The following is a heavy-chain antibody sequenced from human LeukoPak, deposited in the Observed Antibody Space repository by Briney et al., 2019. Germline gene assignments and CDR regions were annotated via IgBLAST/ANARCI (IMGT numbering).Heavy chain of an antibody. V-gene: IGHV3-7*03. CDR3: ARYCSGGSCFDY. J-gene: IGHJ4*02. Sequence: SEGSLRLSCAASGFTFSTYWMSWVRQAPGKGLEWVANINQDGGENYYVDSVKGRFTISRDNAKNSLYLQMNSLRAEDTAVYYCARYCSGGSCFDYWGQGTLVTVSS. CDR1: GFTFSTYW. D-gene: IGHD2-15*01. CDR2: INQDGGEN.